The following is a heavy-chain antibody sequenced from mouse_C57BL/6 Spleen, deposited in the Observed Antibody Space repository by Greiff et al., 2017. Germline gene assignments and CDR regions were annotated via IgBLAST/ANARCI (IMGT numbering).Heavy chain of an antibody. CDR2: IDPSDSYT. Sequence: QVQLQQPGAELVRPGTSVKLSCKASGYTFTSYWMHWVKQRPGQGLEWIGVIDPSDSYTNYNQKFKGKATLTVDTSSSTAYMQLSSLTSEDSAVYYCASEENYYGSRKLFDYWGQGTTLTVSS. D-gene: IGHD1-1*01. CDR3: ASEENYYGSRKLFDY. V-gene: IGHV1-59*01. CDR1: GYTFTSYW. J-gene: IGHJ2*01.